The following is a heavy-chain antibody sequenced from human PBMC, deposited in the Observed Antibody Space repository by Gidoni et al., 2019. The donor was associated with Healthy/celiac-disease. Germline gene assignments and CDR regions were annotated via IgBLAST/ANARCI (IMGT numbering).Heavy chain of an antibody. CDR3: ARASSSFDY. D-gene: IGHD6-13*01. CDR1: GFTFSSYA. J-gene: IGHJ4*02. Sequence: QVQLVASGGGVVQPGRSLRPSCAASGFTFSSYAMHWVRQAPGKGLEWGAVISYDGSNKYYADSVKGRFTISRDNSKNTLYLQMNSLRAEDTAVYYCARASSSFDYWGQGTLVTVSS. V-gene: IGHV3-30-3*01. CDR2: ISYDGSNK.